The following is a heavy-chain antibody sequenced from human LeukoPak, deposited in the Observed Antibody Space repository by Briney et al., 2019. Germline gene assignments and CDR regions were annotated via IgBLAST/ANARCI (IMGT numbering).Heavy chain of an antibody. J-gene: IGHJ4*02. Sequence: GGSLRLSCAASGFTFSKYGMSWVRQAPGKGLEWVSAISGSGGSTYYADSVKGRFTISRDNSENTLYLQMNSLRAEDTAVYYCAKSRLTVVKGFFDCWGQGTLVTVSS. V-gene: IGHV3-23*01. CDR3: AKSRLTVVKGFFDC. CDR1: GFTFSKYG. D-gene: IGHD4-23*01. CDR2: ISGSGGST.